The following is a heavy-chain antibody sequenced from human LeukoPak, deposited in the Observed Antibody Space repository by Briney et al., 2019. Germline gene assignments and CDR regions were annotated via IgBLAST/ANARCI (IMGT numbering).Heavy chain of an antibody. D-gene: IGHD1-7*01. Sequence: SETLSLTCTVSGASISSYYWSWIRQPAGKALEWIGRIYVTGSTTYTPSLESRVTLSLDTSKNHFSLKLRSVTAADTAVYYCARDSGTTGEVKFDPWGQGTLVTVSS. CDR2: IYVTGST. J-gene: IGHJ5*02. V-gene: IGHV4-4*07. CDR1: GASISSYY. CDR3: ARDSGTTGEVKFDP.